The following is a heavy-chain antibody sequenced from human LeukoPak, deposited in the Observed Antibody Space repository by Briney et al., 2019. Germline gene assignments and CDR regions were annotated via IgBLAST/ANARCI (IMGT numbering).Heavy chain of an antibody. CDR1: GFTFSDYY. Sequence: GGSLRLSCAASGFTFSDYYMSWIRQAPGKGLEWVSYISSSGSTIYYADSVKGRFTISRDNAKNSLYLQMNSLRAEDTAAYYCARDWGSGWYGASDAFDIWGQGTMVTVSS. D-gene: IGHD6-19*01. CDR2: ISSSGSTI. CDR3: ARDWGSGWYGASDAFDI. V-gene: IGHV3-11*01. J-gene: IGHJ3*02.